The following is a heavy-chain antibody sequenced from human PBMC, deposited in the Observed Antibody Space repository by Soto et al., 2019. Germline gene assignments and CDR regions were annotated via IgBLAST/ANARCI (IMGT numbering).Heavy chain of an antibody. CDR3: ARDKPLFTSIAVAGHYYYGMDV. V-gene: IGHV3-33*01. J-gene: IGHJ6*02. D-gene: IGHD6-19*01. CDR1: GFTFSSYG. CDR2: IWYDGSNK. Sequence: TGGSLRLSCAASGFTFSSYGMHWVRQAPGKGLEWVAVIWYDGSNKYYADSVKGRFTISRDNSKNTLYLQMNSLRAEDTAVYYCARDKPLFTSIAVAGHYYYGMDVWGQGTTVIVSS.